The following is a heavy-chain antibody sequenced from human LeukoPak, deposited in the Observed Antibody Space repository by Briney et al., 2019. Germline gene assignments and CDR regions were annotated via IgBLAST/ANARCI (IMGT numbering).Heavy chain of an antibody. D-gene: IGHD1-1*01. CDR2: VKSKSDGGTA. CDR1: GFTFSNAW. CDR3: MNGKFGY. J-gene: IGHJ4*02. Sequence: GGSLRLSCAASGFTFSNAWMSWVRQAPGKGLEWVGRVKSKSDGGTADYAAPVKGRFTISRDDSKNTVFLQMNSLKTEDTAIYYCMNGKFGYWGQGTLVTVSS. V-gene: IGHV3-15*01.